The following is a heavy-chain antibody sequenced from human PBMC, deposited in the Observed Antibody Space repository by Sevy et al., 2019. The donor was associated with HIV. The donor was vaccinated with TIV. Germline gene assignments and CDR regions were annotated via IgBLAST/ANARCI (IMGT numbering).Heavy chain of an antibody. CDR1: GLTFSTYG. V-gene: IGHV3-30*03. Sequence: GGSLRLSCAASGLTFSTYGMHWVRQAPGKGLEWVAVISYDGNIQYYADSVKGRFTVSRDNSKNTLYLQMNSLRAEDSAVYYCARDGGYSVNFLPSGYWGQGTLVTVSS. D-gene: IGHD3-10*02. J-gene: IGHJ4*02. CDR3: ARDGGYSVNFLPSGY. CDR2: ISYDGNIQ.